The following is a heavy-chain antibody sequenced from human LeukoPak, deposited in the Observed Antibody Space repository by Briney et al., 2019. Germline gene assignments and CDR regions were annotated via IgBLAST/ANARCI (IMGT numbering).Heavy chain of an antibody. CDR2: IYYSGST. V-gene: IGHV4-59*08. J-gene: IGHJ4*02. D-gene: IGHD6-19*01. Sequence: SETLSLTCTVSGGSISSYYWSWIRQPPGKGLEWTGYIYYSGSTNYNPSLKSRVTISVDTSKNQFSLKLSSVTAADTAVYYCARQYSSGSKLGYDYWGQGTLVTVSS. CDR3: ARQYSSGSKLGYDY. CDR1: GGSISSYY.